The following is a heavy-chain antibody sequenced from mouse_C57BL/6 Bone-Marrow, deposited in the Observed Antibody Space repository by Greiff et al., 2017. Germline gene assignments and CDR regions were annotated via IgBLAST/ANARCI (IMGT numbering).Heavy chain of an antibody. D-gene: IGHD1-1*01. CDR2: IDPSDSYT. V-gene: IGHV1-69*01. J-gene: IGHJ2*01. Sequence: QVQLQQPGAELVMPGASVKLSCKASGYTFTSSWMPWVKQRPGQGLEWIGEIDPSDSYTNYNQKFKGKSTLTVDKSSSTAYMQLSSLTSEDSAVYYCARGGLLYFDYWGQGTTLTVSS. CDR3: ARGGLLYFDY. CDR1: GYTFTSSW.